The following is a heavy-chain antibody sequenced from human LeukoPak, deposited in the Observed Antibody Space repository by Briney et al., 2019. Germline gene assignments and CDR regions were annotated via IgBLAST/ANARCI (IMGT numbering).Heavy chain of an antibody. CDR3: AKDVWWSVS. CDR1: GFTFSNHA. Sequence: GGSLRLSCVASGFTFSNHAMTWVRQAPGKGLEWVSAISANGVDTFYAPSVKGRFTISRDNSKNTLYLQINSLRAEDTATYYCAKDVWWSVSWGQGTLVTVSS. CDR2: ISANGVDT. D-gene: IGHD2-8*02. J-gene: IGHJ5*02. V-gene: IGHV3-23*01.